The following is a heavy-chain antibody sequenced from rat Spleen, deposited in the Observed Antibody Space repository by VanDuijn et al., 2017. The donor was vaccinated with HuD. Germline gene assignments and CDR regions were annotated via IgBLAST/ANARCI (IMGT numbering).Heavy chain of an antibody. CDR1: GFIFSDYH. J-gene: IGHJ3*01. CDR2: INYDGSNI. Sequence: EVQLVESGGGLVQPGRSLKISCAASGFIFSDYHLAWVRQAPTKGLEWVASINYDGSNIYYRDSVKGRFTISRDNAKSTLYLQMDSLRSEDTATYYCARHALMYITDPFVHWGQGVLVTVSS. D-gene: IGHD1-6*01. V-gene: IGHV5-7*01. CDR3: ARHALMYITDPFVH.